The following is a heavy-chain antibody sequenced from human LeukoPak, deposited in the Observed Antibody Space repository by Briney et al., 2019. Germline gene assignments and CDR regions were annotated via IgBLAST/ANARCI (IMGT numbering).Heavy chain of an antibody. CDR3: ARDPEKYGSGSYDY. D-gene: IGHD3-10*01. CDR1: GGSISNHY. V-gene: IGHV4-59*11. Sequence: SETLSLTCTVSGGSISNHYWSWIRQPPGKGLEWIGYIYYSGSPNYNPSLKSRVTISVDTSKNQFSLKLSSVTAADTAVYYCARDPEKYGSGSYDYWGQGTLVTVSS. CDR2: IYYSGSP. J-gene: IGHJ4*02.